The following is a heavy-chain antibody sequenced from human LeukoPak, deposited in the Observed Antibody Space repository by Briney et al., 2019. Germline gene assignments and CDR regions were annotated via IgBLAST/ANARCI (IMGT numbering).Heavy chain of an antibody. CDR1: GYTFTGYY. J-gene: IGHJ4*02. D-gene: IGHD3-22*01. CDR3: AKYYYDSSGYRALDY. Sequence: ASVKVSCKASGYTFTGYYMHWVRQAPGQGLDWMGRINPNSGGTNYAQKFQGRVTMTRDTSISTAYMELSRLRSDDTAVYYCAKYYYDSSGYRALDYWGQGTLVTVSS. CDR2: INPNSGGT. V-gene: IGHV1-2*06.